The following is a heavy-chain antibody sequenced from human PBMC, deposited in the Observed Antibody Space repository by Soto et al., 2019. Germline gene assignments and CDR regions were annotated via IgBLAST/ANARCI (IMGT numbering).Heavy chain of an antibody. Sequence: PSQTLSLTCAISGDSVSSNSAAWNWIRQSPSRGLEWLGRTYYRSKWFNEYAVAVETRIIINPDTSKNKFSLQLNSVTPEDTAVYYCARYGDGYNVGWFDPWGQGTLVTVSS. CDR3: ARYGDGYNVGWFDP. D-gene: IGHD5-12*01. CDR1: GDSVSSNSAA. CDR2: TYYRSKWFN. J-gene: IGHJ5*02. V-gene: IGHV6-1*01.